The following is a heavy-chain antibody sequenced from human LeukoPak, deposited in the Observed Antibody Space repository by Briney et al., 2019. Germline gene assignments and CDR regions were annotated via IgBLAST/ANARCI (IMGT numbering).Heavy chain of an antibody. CDR1: GNSFTNYW. V-gene: IGHV5-51*01. D-gene: IGHD3-22*01. CDR3: ARRTYYYDSSGYFLDY. Sequence: GDSLKISCKGSGNSFTNYWIGWVRQMPGKGLEWMGLIYLGDSQTRYSPSFQGQVTISADRAISTAYLQWSSLEASDTAMYFCARRTYYYDSSGYFLDYWGQGTLVTVSS. CDR2: IYLGDSQT. J-gene: IGHJ4*02.